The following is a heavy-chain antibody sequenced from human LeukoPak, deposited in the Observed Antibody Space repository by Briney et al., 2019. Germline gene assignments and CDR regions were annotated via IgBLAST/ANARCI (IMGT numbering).Heavy chain of an antibody. D-gene: IGHD5-12*01. Sequence: GGSLRLSCAASGFTFSSYEMNWVRQAPGKGLEWVSYISSSGSTIYYADSVKGRFTISRDNAKNSLYLQMNSLRAEDTAVYHCARENGYSGYDYWGQGTLVTVSS. CDR3: ARENGYSGYDY. CDR1: GFTFSSYE. J-gene: IGHJ4*02. CDR2: ISSSGSTI. V-gene: IGHV3-48*03.